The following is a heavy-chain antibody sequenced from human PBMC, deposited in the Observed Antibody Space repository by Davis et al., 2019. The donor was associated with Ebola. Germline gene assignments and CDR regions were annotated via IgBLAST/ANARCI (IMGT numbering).Heavy chain of an antibody. V-gene: IGHV1-8*02. J-gene: IGHJ6*02. Sequence: ASVTVSCKASGYTFTSYGISWVRQAPGQGLERMGWMNPNSGNTGYAQKFQGRVTMTRNTSISTAYMELSSLRSEDTAVYYCARDGKLLWFGKRGMDVWGQGTTVTVSS. CDR1: GYTFTSYG. CDR3: ARDGKLLWFGKRGMDV. CDR2: MNPNSGNT. D-gene: IGHD3-10*01.